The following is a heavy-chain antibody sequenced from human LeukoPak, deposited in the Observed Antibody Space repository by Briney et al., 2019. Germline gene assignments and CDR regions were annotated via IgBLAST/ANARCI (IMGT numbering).Heavy chain of an antibody. CDR1: GYTFTGYY. D-gene: IGHD3-9*01. J-gene: IGHJ4*02. CDR3: ARGTTYYDILTGYYPAPFDY. Sequence: ASVKVSCKASGYTFTGYYMHWVRQAPGQGREGMGWINPNSGGSNYAQKFQGWVTMTRDTSISTAYMELSRLRSDDTAVYYCARGTTYYDILTGYYPAPFDYWGQGTLVTVSS. V-gene: IGHV1-2*04. CDR2: INPNSGGS.